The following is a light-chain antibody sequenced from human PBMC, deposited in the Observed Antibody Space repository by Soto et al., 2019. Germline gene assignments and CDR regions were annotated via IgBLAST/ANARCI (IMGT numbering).Light chain of an antibody. CDR1: QSVTSSY. CDR3: QQYGNSPRVT. V-gene: IGKV3-20*01. J-gene: IGKJ4*01. CDR2: GAS. Sequence: EIVLTQSPGTLSLSPGERATLSCRASQSVTSSYLAWYQQKPGQAPRRLIYGASSRATGIPDRFSGSGSGTDFTLTISRLEPEDFAVYYCQQYGNSPRVTFGGGTKVEIK.